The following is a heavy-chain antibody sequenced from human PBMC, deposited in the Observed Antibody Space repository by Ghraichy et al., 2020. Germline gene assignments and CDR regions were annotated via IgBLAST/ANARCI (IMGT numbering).Heavy chain of an antibody. V-gene: IGHV4-31*03. Sequence: SETLSLTCTVSGGSISSGGSYWSWIRQHPGKVLEWMGYISDSGSTYYSPSLQSRVTISVDTSKNQFSLNRRSVTAADTAVYHCARIDIYCGSASCHRRVDAFDCWGHGTMDT. CDR3: ARIDIYCGSASCHRRVDAFDC. D-gene: IGHD2-2*02. J-gene: IGHJ3*01. CDR1: GGSISSGGSY. CDR2: ISDSGST.